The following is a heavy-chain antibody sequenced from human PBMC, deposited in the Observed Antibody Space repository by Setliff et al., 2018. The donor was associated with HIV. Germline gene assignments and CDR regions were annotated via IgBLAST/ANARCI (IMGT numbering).Heavy chain of an antibody. CDR2: INQSGST. D-gene: IGHD1-26*01. CDR1: NASFSDYY. J-gene: IGHJ4*02. CDR3: AGGPGTTSIDY. Sequence: TLSLTCAVYNASFSDYYRGWIRQAPGKGLEWIGEINQSGSTNYNMSLWSRVTISLDASRNQFSLELISVTAADTAVYYCAGGPGTTSIDYWAQGTLVTVS. V-gene: IGHV4-34*01.